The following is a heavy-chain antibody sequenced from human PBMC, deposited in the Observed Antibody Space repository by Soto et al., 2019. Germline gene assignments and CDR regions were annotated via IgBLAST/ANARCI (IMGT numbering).Heavy chain of an antibody. CDR1: GFTFSDYD. CDR3: ARDNRIAVAGYPLYYFDY. V-gene: IGHV3-11*01. D-gene: IGHD6-19*01. J-gene: IGHJ4*02. Sequence: NPGGSLRLSCAASGFTFSDYDMSWIRQAPGKGLEWVSYISSSGSTIYYADSVKGRFTISRDNAKNSLYLQMNSLRAEDTAVYYCARDNRIAVAGYPLYYFDYWGQGTLVTVSS. CDR2: ISSSGSTI.